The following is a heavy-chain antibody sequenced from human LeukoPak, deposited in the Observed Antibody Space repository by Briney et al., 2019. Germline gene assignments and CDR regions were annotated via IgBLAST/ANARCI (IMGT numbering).Heavy chain of an antibody. J-gene: IGHJ4*02. CDR2: ISYHGSNE. Sequence: PGGSLRLSCAASGFTFRSFGMHWVRQAPGKGLEWVAVISYHGSNENYADSVKGRFTISRDNSKNTLYLQMNSLRAEDTAVYYCAKDSPFTCGGDCYMDYWGQGTLVTVSS. CDR1: GFTFRSFG. CDR3: AKDSPFTCGGDCYMDY. V-gene: IGHV3-30*18. D-gene: IGHD2-21*02.